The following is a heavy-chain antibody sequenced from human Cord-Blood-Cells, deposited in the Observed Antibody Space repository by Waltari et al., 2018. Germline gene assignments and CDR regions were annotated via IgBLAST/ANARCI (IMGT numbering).Heavy chain of an antibody. Sequence: QVQLVQSGAAVKKPGASVKVPCKASGYTFTGYIMHWVRQAPGQGLEWMGWINPNSGGTNYAQKFQGRVTMTRDTSISTAYMELSRLRSDDTAVYYCARDPSYGSGSYYFQHWGQGTLVTVSS. J-gene: IGHJ1*01. V-gene: IGHV1-2*02. D-gene: IGHD3-10*01. CDR3: ARDPSYGSGSYYFQH. CDR1: GYTFTGYI. CDR2: INPNSGGT.